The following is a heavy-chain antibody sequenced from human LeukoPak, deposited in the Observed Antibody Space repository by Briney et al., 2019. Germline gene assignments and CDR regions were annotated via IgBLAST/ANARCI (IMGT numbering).Heavy chain of an antibody. J-gene: IGHJ5*02. CDR3: ARDPPLLQIAMWFDP. V-gene: IGHV1-2*02. CDR1: GYTFTGYY. D-gene: IGHD2-21*01. Sequence: EASVKVSCKASGYTFTGYYMHWVRQAPGQGLEWMGWINPNSGGTNYAQKFQGRVTMTRDTSISTAYMELSRLRSDDTAVYYCARDPPLLQIAMWFDPWGQGTLVTVSS. CDR2: INPNSGGT.